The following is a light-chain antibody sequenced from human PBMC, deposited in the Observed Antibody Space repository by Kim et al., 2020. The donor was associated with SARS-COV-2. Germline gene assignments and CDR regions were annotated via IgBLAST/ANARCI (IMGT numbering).Light chain of an antibody. J-gene: IGKJ2*01. Sequence: IQLTQSPSSLSASVGDRVTITCRASQGIPSALAWYQQKPGKAPKLLIYDASSLESGVPSRFSGSGSGTDFTLTISILQPEDFATYYCQQFNSYPVFGQGTKLEI. CDR3: QQFNSYPV. CDR2: DAS. CDR1: QGIPSA. V-gene: IGKV1-13*02.